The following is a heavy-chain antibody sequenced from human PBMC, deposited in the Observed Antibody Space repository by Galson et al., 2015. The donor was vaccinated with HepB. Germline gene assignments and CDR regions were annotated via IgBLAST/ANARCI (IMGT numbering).Heavy chain of an antibody. CDR2: IYSTGMT. CDR1: GGSMSSYY. CDR3: ARMGPSGYGYWSGDYVQ. V-gene: IGHV4-59*01. Sequence: ETLSLTCTVSGGSMSSYYWSWIRQSPGTGLEWIGYIYSTGMTSYNPSLKSRLTMSIDTARNQFSLNLSSVTAADTAVYYCARMGPSGYGYWSGDYVQWGQGTLVTVSS. J-gene: IGHJ4*02. D-gene: IGHD3/OR15-3a*01.